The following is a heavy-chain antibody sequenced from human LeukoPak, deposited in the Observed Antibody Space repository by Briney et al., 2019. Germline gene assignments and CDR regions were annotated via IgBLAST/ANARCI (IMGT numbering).Heavy chain of an antibody. V-gene: IGHV3-7*01. CDR2: IKQDGSEK. D-gene: IGHD3-22*01. CDR1: GFTFSIYW. Sequence: GGCLRLACAASGFTFSIYWMSWVREAPAKGLEWVANIKQDGSEKSYADSVKGRFTISRDNAKNSLYLHMNSVRAEHAGVYYFAGDRFFYDWSGKLYYFDFWGRGTLVTVSS. CDR3: AGDRFFYDWSGKLYYFDF. J-gene: IGHJ4*02.